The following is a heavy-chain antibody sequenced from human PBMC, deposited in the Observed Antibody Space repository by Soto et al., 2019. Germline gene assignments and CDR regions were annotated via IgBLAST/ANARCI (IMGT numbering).Heavy chain of an antibody. V-gene: IGHV1-69*13. Sequence: GPSVKGSCKASGVTFSSYAISWVRQAPGQGLEWMGGIIPICGTENYAQKFQGRVTITADESTSTAYMELSSLRSEDTAVYYCASRIAARPPTPSFDYWGQGTLVPVSS. D-gene: IGHD6-6*01. CDR3: ASRIAARPPTPSFDY. J-gene: IGHJ4*02. CDR2: IIPICGTE. CDR1: GVTFSSYA.